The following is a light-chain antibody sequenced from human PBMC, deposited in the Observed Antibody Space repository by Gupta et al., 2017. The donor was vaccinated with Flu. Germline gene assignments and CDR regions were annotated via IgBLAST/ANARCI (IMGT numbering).Light chain of an antibody. Sequence: DIQMTQSPSTLSASVGDRVTITCRASQSIASWLVWYQQKPGKAPKLLIYKASSLKSGVSSRFIGSSSGTEFTLTISSLQPDDFATYYCQQYNSSPWTFGQGTKVEIK. J-gene: IGKJ1*01. V-gene: IGKV1-5*03. CDR3: QQYNSSPWT. CDR2: KAS. CDR1: QSIASW.